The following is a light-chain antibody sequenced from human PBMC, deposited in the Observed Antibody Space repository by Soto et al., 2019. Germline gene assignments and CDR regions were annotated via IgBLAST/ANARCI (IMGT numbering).Light chain of an antibody. CDR2: DVS. J-gene: IGLJ2*01. V-gene: IGLV2-8*01. Sequence: QSALTQPPSASGSPGQSVTISCTGSSTDIGGHDYVSWYQQFPGKAPKLIIFDVSTRPSGVPDRFSGSKSVNTASLTISGLQAEDEADYYCSSYAGNMNVVFGGGTKLTVL. CDR3: SSYAGNMNVV. CDR1: STDIGGHDY.